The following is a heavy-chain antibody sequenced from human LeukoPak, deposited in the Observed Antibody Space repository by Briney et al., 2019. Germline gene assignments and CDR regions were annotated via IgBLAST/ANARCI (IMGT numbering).Heavy chain of an antibody. CDR2: ISSSSSTI. CDR1: GFTLSSYA. D-gene: IGHD6-13*01. V-gene: IGHV3-48*01. Sequence: GGSLRLSCAASGFTLSSYAMNWVRQAPGKGLEWVSYISSSSSTIYYADSVKGRFTISRDNAKNSLYLQMNSLRAEDTAVYYCARDLVDSSSFYSYYYYYYGMDVWGQGTTVTVSS. J-gene: IGHJ6*02. CDR3: ARDLVDSSSFYSYYYYYYGMDV.